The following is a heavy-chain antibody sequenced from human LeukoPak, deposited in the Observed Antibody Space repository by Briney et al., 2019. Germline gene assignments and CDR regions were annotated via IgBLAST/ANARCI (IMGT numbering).Heavy chain of an antibody. CDR3: ARERWLQFGDDAFDI. Sequence: SETLSLTCTVSGGSISRGDYYWTWIRQPAGKGLEWIGRIYTSGSTNYNPSLKSRVTISLDMSKKQFSLKMSSVTAADTAVYFCARERWLQFGDDAFDIWGQGTMVIVSS. J-gene: IGHJ3*02. V-gene: IGHV4-61*02. CDR1: GGSISRGDYY. D-gene: IGHD5-24*01. CDR2: IYTSGST.